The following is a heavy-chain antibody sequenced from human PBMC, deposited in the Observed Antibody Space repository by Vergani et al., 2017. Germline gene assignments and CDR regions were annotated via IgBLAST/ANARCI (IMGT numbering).Heavy chain of an antibody. CDR1: GGTFSSYA. CDR3: ARAGECSGGSCPPAIYYYYYYMDV. CDR2: IIPIFGTA. D-gene: IGHD2-15*01. V-gene: IGHV1-69*01. J-gene: IGHJ6*03. Sequence: QVQLVQSGAEVKKPGSSVKVSCKASGGTFSSYAISWVRQAPGQGLEWMGGIIPIFGTANYAQKFQGRVTITADESTSTAYMELSSLISVDTAGYYCARAGECSGGSCPPAIYYYYYYMDVWGKGTTVTVSS.